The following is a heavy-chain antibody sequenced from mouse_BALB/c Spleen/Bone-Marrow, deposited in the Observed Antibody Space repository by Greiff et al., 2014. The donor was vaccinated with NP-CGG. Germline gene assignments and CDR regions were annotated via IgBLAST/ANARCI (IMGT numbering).Heavy chain of an antibody. Sequence: QVHVKQSGPELVKPGASVKMSCKASVYTFTDYVISWVKQRTGQGLEWIGEIDPGRGSSFYNETFKAKANLTADKSANTAYIQLSSLTSEDSAVYFCARDGSFAAMDYWGQGTSLTVPS. V-gene: IGHV1-77*01. CDR1: VYTFTDYV. D-gene: IGHD1-1*02. CDR3: ARDGSFAAMDY. J-gene: IGHJ4*01. CDR2: IDPGRGSS.